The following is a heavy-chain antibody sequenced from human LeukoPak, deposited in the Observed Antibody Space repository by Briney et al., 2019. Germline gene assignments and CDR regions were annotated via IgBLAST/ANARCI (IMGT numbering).Heavy chain of an antibody. D-gene: IGHD3-10*01. CDR3: ARDLRPIYQQMVRGPGAFDI. J-gene: IGHJ3*02. CDR2: MNPNSGNT. V-gene: IGHV1-8*02. CDR1: GYTFTSYY. Sequence: ASVKVSCKASGYTFTSYYMHWVRQATGQGLEWMGWMNPNSGNTGYAQKFQGRVTMTRDMATSTVYMELSSLRSEDTAVYYCARDLRPIYQQMVRGPGAFDIWGQGTMVTVSS.